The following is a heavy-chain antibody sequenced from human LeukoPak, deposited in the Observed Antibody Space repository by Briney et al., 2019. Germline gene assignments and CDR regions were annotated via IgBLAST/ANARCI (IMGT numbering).Heavy chain of an antibody. CDR1: GFIFSTYA. Sequence: GGSLRLSCAASGFIFSTYAMSWVRQTPGKGLEWVSTISTGGGTYYALSVKGRFTISRDSSKNMLYLQMNSLRAEDTAVYYCAISYSSGWYGFDYWGQGTLVTVSS. CDR2: ISTGGGT. D-gene: IGHD6-19*01. J-gene: IGHJ4*02. V-gene: IGHV3-23*01. CDR3: AISYSSGWYGFDY.